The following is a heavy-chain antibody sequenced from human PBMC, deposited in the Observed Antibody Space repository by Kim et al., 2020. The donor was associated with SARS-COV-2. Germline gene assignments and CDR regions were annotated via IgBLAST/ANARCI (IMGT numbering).Heavy chain of an antibody. CDR3: ARIRYGSEDTYDAFDI. J-gene: IGHJ3*02. D-gene: IGHD3-10*01. CDR2: IDWDDDK. V-gene: IGHV2-70*01. Sequence: SGPTLVNPTQTLTLTCTFSGFSLSTSGMCVSWIRQPPGKALEWLALIDWDDDKYYSTSLKTRLTISKDTSKNQVVLTMTNMDPVDTATYYCARIRYGSEDTYDAFDIWGQGTMVTVSS. CDR1: GFSLSTSGMC.